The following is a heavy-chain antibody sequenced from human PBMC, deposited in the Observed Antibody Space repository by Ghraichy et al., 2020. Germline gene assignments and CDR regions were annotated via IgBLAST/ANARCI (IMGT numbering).Heavy chain of an antibody. Sequence: GESLNISCKGSGYSFTSYWIGWVRQMPGKGLEWMGIIYPGDSDTRYSPSFQGQATISADKSISTAYLQWSSLKASDTAMYYCHVLLEAEMATVYYYYGMDVWGQGTTVTVSS. CDR3: HVLLEAEMATVYYYYGMDV. D-gene: IGHD5-24*01. CDR1: GYSFTSYW. CDR2: IYPGDSDT. V-gene: IGHV5-51*01. J-gene: IGHJ6*02.